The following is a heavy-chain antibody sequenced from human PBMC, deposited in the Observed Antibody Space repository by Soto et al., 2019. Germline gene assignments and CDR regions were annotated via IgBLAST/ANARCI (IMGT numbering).Heavy chain of an antibody. V-gene: IGHV3-64D*06. Sequence: SLILSFSASGFTFSSYSMHWVRQAPGKGLEYVSAVSSDGRSTYNADSVKGRFTISRDNSKNTLYLQMSSLRPEDTAVYYCVKDDGGNYWPYTESYYEYWVQGTRGIVA. J-gene: IGHJ4*02. CDR1: GFTFSSYS. CDR3: VKDDGGNYWPYTESYYEY. D-gene: IGHD4-4*01. CDR2: VSSDGRST.